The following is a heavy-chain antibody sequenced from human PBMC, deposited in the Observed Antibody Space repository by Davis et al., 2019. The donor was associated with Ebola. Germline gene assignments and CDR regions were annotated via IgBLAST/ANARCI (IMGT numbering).Heavy chain of an antibody. J-gene: IGHJ6*02. CDR3: ARGTAKSIVATITHYYYGMDV. CDR2: IIPIFGTA. D-gene: IGHD5-12*01. Sequence: SVKVSCKASGYTFTSYAMHWVRQAPGQRLEWMGGIIPIFGTANYAQKFQGRVTITADESTSTAYMELSSLRSEDTAVYYCARGTAKSIVATITHYYYGMDVWGQGTTVTVSS. V-gene: IGHV1-69*13. CDR1: GYTFTSYA.